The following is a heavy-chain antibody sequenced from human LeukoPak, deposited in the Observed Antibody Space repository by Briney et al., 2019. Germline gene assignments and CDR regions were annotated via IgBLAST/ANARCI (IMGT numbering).Heavy chain of an antibody. D-gene: IGHD3-22*01. Sequence: GGSLRLSCAASGFTFSSYGMHWVRQAPGKGLEWVAVIWYDGSNKYYADSVKGRFTISRDNSKNTLYLQMNSLRAEDTAVYYCARDRRLAISGYSLGYWGQGTLVTVSS. CDR3: ARDRRLAISGYSLGY. CDR1: GFTFSSYG. J-gene: IGHJ4*02. CDR2: IWYDGSNK. V-gene: IGHV3-33*01.